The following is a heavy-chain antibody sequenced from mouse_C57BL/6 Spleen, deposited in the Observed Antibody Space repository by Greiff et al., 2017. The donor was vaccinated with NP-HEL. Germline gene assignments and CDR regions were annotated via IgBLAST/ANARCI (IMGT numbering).Heavy chain of an antibody. D-gene: IGHD2-4*01. V-gene: IGHV1-15*01. Sequence: QVQLQQSGAELVRPGASVTLSCKASGYTFTDYEMHWVKQTPVHGLEWIGAIDPETGGTAYNQKFKGKAILTADKSSSTAYMELRSLTSEDSAVYYCTRDDYDVGFAYWGQGTLVTVSA. J-gene: IGHJ3*01. CDR2: IDPETGGT. CDR1: GYTFTDYE. CDR3: TRDDYDVGFAY.